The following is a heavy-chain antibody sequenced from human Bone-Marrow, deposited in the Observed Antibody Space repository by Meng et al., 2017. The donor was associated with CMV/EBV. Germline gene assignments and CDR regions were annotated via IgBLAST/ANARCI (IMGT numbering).Heavy chain of an antibody. Sequence: ASVKVSCKASGYLFTDYYIHWVRQAPGQGLQWMGWINPNSGGTNYAQRFQGKVIMTRATSINTAYIELRSDETAVYYCARGGRLVPLARRENPFYRYCGQGTLVTVSS. CDR1: GYLFTDYY. V-gene: IGHV1-2*02. J-gene: IGHJ4*02. CDR2: INPNSGGT. D-gene: IGHD3-16*02. CDR3: ARGGRLVPLARRENPFYRY.